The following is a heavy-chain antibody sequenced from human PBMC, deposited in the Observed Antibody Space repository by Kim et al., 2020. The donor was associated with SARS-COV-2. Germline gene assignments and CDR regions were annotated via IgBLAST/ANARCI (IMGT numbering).Heavy chain of an antibody. CDR1: GFTVSSNY. V-gene: IGHV3-53*01. CDR3: ASPSGSYWDDAFDI. J-gene: IGHJ3*02. CDR2: IYSGGST. D-gene: IGHD1-26*01. Sequence: GGSLRLSCAASGFTVSSNYMSWVRQAPGKGLEWVSVIYSGGSTYYADSVKGRFTISRDNSKNTLYLQMNSLRAEDTAVYYCASPSGSYWDDAFDIWGQGTMVTVSS.